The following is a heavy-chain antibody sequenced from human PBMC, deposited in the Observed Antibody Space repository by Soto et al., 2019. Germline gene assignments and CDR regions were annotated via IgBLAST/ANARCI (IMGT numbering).Heavy chain of an antibody. CDR3: ARVFLPKRLLPPGPQYYFDY. CDR1: GLTFTSYS. Sequence: GGSLRLSCVVSGLTFTSYSMHWVRQAPGKGLEWVATFWYDASDKTYADSVEGRFTISRNPARGTLFLQLDSLRAEDTAVYYCARVFLPKRLLPPGPQYYFDYWGQGTLVTVSS. CDR2: FWYDASDK. V-gene: IGHV3-33*01. J-gene: IGHJ4*02. D-gene: IGHD2-15*01.